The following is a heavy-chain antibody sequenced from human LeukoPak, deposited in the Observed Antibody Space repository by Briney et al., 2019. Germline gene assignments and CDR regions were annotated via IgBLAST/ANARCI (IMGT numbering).Heavy chain of an antibody. Sequence: ASVKVSCKASGYTFTGYYMHWVRQAPGQGLEWMGWINPNSGGTNYAQKFQGRVTMTRDTSISTAYMELSRLRSDDTAVYYCAFDSGYGSYYYYMDVWGKGTTVTVSS. J-gene: IGHJ6*03. CDR1: GYTFTGYY. D-gene: IGHD5-12*01. V-gene: IGHV1-2*02. CDR3: AFDSGYGSYYYYMDV. CDR2: INPNSGGT.